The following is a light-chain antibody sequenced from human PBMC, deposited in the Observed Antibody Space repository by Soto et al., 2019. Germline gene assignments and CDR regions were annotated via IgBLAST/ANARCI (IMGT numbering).Light chain of an antibody. J-gene: IGLJ3*02. V-gene: IGLV2-14*01. Sequence: QSALTQSASVSGSPGQSITISCTGTSSDVGGYNYVSWYQQHPGKAPKLIIYDVSNRPSGVSTRFSGSKSGNTASLTISGLQAEDEADYSCSSYTSTNSWVFGGGTKRTV. CDR2: DVS. CDR1: SSDVGGYNY. CDR3: SSYTSTNSWV.